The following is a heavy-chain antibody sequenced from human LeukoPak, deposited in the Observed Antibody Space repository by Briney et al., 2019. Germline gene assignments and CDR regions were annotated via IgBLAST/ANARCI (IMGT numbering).Heavy chain of an antibody. D-gene: IGHD3-22*01. J-gene: IGHJ4*02. CDR2: LKEGGSEK. CDR1: GFTLSNNW. CDR3: ARGGMYYYDSGGSTRTDY. V-gene: IGHV3-7*01. Sequence: GGSLRLSCAASGFTLSNNWMSWVRQAPGKGLEWVANLKEGGSEKYYVDSVKSRFTISRDNAKNSLYLQMNSLRAEDTAVYYCARGGMYYYDSGGSTRTDYWGQGTLVTVSS.